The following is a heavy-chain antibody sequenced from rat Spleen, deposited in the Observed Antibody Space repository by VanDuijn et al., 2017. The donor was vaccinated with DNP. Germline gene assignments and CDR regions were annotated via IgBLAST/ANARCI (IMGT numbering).Heavy chain of an antibody. J-gene: IGHJ4*01. CDR1: GYSITSNY. D-gene: IGHD1-1*01. V-gene: IGHV3-1*01. Sequence: EVQLQESGPGLVKPSQSLSLTCSVTGYSITSNYWGWIRKFPGNKMEWIGHISYSGRTTYNPSLNSRISITRDTSMNQFFLQLNSLTTEDTATYYCARLRLEWEVRAMDAWGQGTSVTVSS. CDR2: ISYSGRT. CDR3: ARLRLEWEVRAMDA.